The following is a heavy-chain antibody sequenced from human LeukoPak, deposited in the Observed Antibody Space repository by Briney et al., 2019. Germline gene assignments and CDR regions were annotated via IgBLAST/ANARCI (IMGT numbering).Heavy chain of an antibody. Sequence: SETLSLTCTVSGGSISSYYWSWIRQPAGKGLEWIGRIYTSGSTNYNPSLKSRVTMSVDTSKNQFSLKLSSVTAADTAVYYCARSRYCSGGSCYKRHYYYMDVWGKGTTVTVSS. D-gene: IGHD2-15*01. CDR2: IYTSGST. CDR1: GGSISSYY. V-gene: IGHV4-4*07. CDR3: ARSRYCSGGSCYKRHYYYMDV. J-gene: IGHJ6*03.